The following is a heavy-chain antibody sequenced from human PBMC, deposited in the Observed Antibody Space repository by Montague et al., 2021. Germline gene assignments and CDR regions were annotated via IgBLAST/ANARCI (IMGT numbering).Heavy chain of an antibody. CDR3: GRRPRITVTGRFDL. Sequence: SETLSLTCAGSGGSFNDYYWSWIRQSPGQGLEWIGDITHNGRTNSNPSLKSRVTLSVDTSKSHFSLNLTSVTAADTAVYFCGRRPRITVTGRFDLWGEGTLVTVSS. CDR1: GGSFNDYY. D-gene: IGHD4-11*01. J-gene: IGHJ4*02. CDR2: ITHNGRT. V-gene: IGHV4-34*01.